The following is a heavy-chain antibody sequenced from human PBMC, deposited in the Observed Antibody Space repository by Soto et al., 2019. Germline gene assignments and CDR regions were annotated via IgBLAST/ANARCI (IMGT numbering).Heavy chain of an antibody. J-gene: IGHJ6*02. CDR1: GYTFTGYA. D-gene: IGHD6-6*01. CDR2: INGDNGDT. CDR3: AARGATGSSYYSGLDV. Sequence: GASVKVSCKASGYTFTGYAIHWVRQAPGQRLEWMGWINGDNGDTKYAQKFQGRVTITRDMSTGTAYMQLSSLRSDDTAVYYCAARGATGSSYYSGLDVWGQGTTVTVSS. V-gene: IGHV1-3*01.